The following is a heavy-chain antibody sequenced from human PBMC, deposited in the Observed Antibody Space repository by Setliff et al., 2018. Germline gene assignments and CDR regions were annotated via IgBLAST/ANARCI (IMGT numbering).Heavy chain of an antibody. CDR1: DVSISGYY. D-gene: IGHD3-22*01. CDR2: IYYSGST. Sequence: SETLSLTCTVSDVSISGYYWSWIRQPPGKGLEWIGSIYYSGSTYYSPSLKRRVTISVDTSKNQFSLKLSSVTAADTAVYYCATRTYYDSNGYYYAIAGPFDIWGQGTMVTVSS. J-gene: IGHJ3*02. V-gene: IGHV4-59*05. CDR3: ATRTYYDSNGYYYAIAGPFDI.